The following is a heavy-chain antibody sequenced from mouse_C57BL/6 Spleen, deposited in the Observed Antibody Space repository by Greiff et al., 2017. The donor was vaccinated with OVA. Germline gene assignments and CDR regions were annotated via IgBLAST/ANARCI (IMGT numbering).Heavy chain of an antibody. CDR2: IYPRDGST. CDR1: GYTFTSYD. Sequence: VQLQQSGPELVKPGASVKLSCKASGYTFTSYDINWVKQRPGQGLEWIGRIYPRDGSTKYNEKFKGKATLTVDTSSSTAYMQLPSLTSEDSAVYFCARWGGNYDAMDYWGQGTSVTVSS. CDR3: ARWGGNYDAMDY. J-gene: IGHJ4*01. D-gene: IGHD2-1*01. V-gene: IGHV1-85*01.